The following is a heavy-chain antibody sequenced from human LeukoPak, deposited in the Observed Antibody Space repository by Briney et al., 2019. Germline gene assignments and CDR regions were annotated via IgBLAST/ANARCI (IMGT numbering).Heavy chain of an antibody. D-gene: IGHD6-19*01. J-gene: IGHJ3*02. CDR2: IYYSGST. Sequence: SETLSLTCTVSGGSISSYYWSWIRQPPGKGLEWIGYIYYSGSTNYNPSLKSRVTISVDTSKNQFSLKLSSVTAADTAEYYCARELAVAGSSAFDIWGQGTMVTVSS. CDR3: ARELAVAGSSAFDI. V-gene: IGHV4-59*01. CDR1: GGSISSYY.